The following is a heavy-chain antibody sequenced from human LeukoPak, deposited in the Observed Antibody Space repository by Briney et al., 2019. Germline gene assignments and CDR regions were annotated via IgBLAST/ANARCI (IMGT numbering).Heavy chain of an antibody. CDR2: INPSGGST. CDR1: GYTLTELS. V-gene: IGHV1-46*01. J-gene: IGHJ5*02. D-gene: IGHD5-12*01. Sequence: GASVKVSCKVSGYTLTELSMHWVRQAPGQGLEWMGIINPSGGSTSYAQKFQGRVTMTRDTSTSTVYMELSSLRSEDTAVYYCARGGIVATENWFDPWGQGTLVTVSS. CDR3: ARGGIVATENWFDP.